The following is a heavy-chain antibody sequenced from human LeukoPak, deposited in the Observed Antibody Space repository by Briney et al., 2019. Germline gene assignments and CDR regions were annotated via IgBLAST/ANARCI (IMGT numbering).Heavy chain of an antibody. V-gene: IGHV4-61*01. CDR2: IYYSGST. Sequence: SETLSLTCTVSGGSVSSGSYYWSWIRQPPGKGLERIGYIYYSGSTNYNPSLKSRVTISVDTSKNQFSLKLSSVTAADTAVYYCARTPAWFGEPDYAFDIWGQGTMVTVSS. J-gene: IGHJ3*02. CDR1: GGSVSSGSYY. D-gene: IGHD3-10*01. CDR3: ARTPAWFGEPDYAFDI.